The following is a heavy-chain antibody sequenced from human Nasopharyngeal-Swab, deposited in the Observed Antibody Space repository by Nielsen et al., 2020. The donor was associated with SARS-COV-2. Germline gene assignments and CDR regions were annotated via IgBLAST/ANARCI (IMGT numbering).Heavy chain of an antibody. CDR2: INPSGGST. CDR1: GYTFTSYY. V-gene: IGHV1-46*01. Sequence: AAEKVSCKASGYTFTSYYMHWVRQAAGQGLEWMGIINPSGGSTSYAQKFQGRVTMTRDTSTSTVYMELSSLRSEDTAVYYCARPTSPYYFDSWGQGTLVTVSS. J-gene: IGHJ4*02. CDR3: ARPTSPYYFDS.